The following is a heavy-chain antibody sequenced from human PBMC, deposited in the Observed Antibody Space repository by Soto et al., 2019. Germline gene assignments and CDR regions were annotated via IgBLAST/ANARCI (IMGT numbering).Heavy chain of an antibody. CDR2: ISSSGSTI. Sequence: QPGGSLTLSCAASGFTFSSYEMNWVRQAPGKGLEWVSYISSSGSTIYYADSVKGRFTISRDNAKNSLYLQMNSLRAEDTAVYYCAIIAVAGTYGMDVWGQGTTVTVSS. CDR1: GFTFSSYE. D-gene: IGHD6-19*01. J-gene: IGHJ6*02. CDR3: AIIAVAGTYGMDV. V-gene: IGHV3-48*03.